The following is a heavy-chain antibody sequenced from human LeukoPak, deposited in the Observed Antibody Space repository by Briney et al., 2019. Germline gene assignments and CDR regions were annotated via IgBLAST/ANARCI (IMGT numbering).Heavy chain of an antibody. Sequence: GESLKISCKGPGYSFTRHWIGWVRQMPGKGLEWMGIIYPGDSDTRYSPSFQGQVTISADKSIGTAYLQWSSLKASDTAMYYCARGWPTDGMDVWGQGTTVTVSS. D-gene: IGHD5-24*01. CDR3: ARGWPTDGMDV. CDR1: GYSFTRHW. V-gene: IGHV5-51*01. J-gene: IGHJ6*02. CDR2: IYPGDSDT.